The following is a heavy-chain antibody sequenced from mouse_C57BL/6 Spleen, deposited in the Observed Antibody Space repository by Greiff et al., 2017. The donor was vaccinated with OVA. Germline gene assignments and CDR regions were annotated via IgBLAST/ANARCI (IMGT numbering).Heavy chain of an antibody. CDR1: GFTFSDYG. V-gene: IGHV5-17*01. J-gene: IGHJ2*01. CDR2: ISSSSSTI. CDR3: ARGNYGYFDY. D-gene: IGHD2-1*01. Sequence: EVKLVESGAGLVKPGGSLKLSCAASGFTFSDYGMHWVRQAPEKGLEWVAYISSSSSTIYYADTVKGRFTISRDKAKNTLFRQITSLRSEDTAVYYCARGNYGYFDYWGQGTTLTVSS.